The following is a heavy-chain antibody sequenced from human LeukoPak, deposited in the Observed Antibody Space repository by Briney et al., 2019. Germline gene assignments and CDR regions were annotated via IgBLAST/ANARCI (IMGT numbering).Heavy chain of an antibody. CDR1: GASINSSPYY. J-gene: IGHJ5*02. V-gene: IGHV4-61*09. D-gene: IGHD1-1*01. CDR2: IFTTGPG. CDR3: AGSWNAERSFDP. Sequence: SQTLSLTCTVSGASINSSPYYWTWIRQPAGKGLEWIGHIFTTGPGSYNPSLRSRVTISRDTSKNEFSLSLNSVTAADTAVYYCAGSWNAERSFDPWGQGTLVTVSS.